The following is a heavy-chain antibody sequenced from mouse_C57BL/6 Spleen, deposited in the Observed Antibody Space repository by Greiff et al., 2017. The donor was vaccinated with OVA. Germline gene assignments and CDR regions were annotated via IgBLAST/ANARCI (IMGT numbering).Heavy chain of an antibody. D-gene: IGHD1-1*01. CDR2: INPDSSTI. J-gene: IGHJ1*03. CDR1: GIDFSRYW. CDR3: ARPHYYGSSYGYFDV. Sequence: EVKVEESGGGLVQPGGSLKLSCAASGIDFSRYWMSWVRRAPGKGLEWIGEINPDSSTINYAPSLKDKFIISRDNAKNTLYLQMSKVRSEDTALYYCARPHYYGSSYGYFDVWGTGTTVTVSS. V-gene: IGHV4-1*01.